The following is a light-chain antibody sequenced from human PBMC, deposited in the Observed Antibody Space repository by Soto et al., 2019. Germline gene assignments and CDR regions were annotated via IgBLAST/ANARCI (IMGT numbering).Light chain of an antibody. CDR3: QQYGSSPRT. CDR2: GAS. J-gene: IGKJ1*01. Sequence: EIVLTQSPGTLSLSPGERATLSRRASQSVSNSYLAWYQQKPGQAPRLLIYGASSRATGIPDRFSGSGSGTDFTLTISRLEPEDFAVYYCQQYGSSPRTFGQGTKVEVK. V-gene: IGKV3-20*01. CDR1: QSVSNSY.